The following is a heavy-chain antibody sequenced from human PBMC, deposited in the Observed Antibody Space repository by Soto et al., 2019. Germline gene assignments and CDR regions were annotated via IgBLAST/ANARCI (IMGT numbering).Heavy chain of an antibody. J-gene: IGHJ4*02. D-gene: IGHD6-13*01. CDR3: ARALAAAGNYYFDY. Sequence: EVQLVESGGGLVQPGGSLRLSCAASGFTFSSYWMSWVRQAPGKGLEWVANIKQDGSEKYYVDSVKGRFTISRDNAKNSLYLQMNSLRAEDTAVYYCARALAAAGNYYFDYWGQGTLVTVSS. CDR1: GFTFSSYW. V-gene: IGHV3-7*05. CDR2: IKQDGSEK.